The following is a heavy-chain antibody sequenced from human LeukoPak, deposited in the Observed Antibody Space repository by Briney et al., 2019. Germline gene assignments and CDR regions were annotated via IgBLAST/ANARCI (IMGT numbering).Heavy chain of an antibody. J-gene: IGHJ5*02. D-gene: IGHD3-16*01. CDR2: IYYSGST. CDR1: GGSISSGGYY. CDR3: ARVADIRLGDLNWFDP. V-gene: IGHV4-31*03. Sequence: SQTLSLTCTVSGGSISSGGYYWSWIRQHPGKGLEWIGYIYYSGSTYYNPSLKSRVTISVDTSKNQFSLKLSSVTAADTAVYYCARVADIRLGDLNWFDPWGQGTLVTVSS.